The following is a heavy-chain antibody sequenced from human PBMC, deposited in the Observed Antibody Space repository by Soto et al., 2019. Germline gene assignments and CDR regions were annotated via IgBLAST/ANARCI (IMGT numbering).Heavy chain of an antibody. Sequence: QVQLVESGGGVVQPGGSLRLSCAASGFTFSNSGMHWVRQAPGKGLEWVAVIWYDGNNKYYADSVQGRFTISRDNSNNTLYVQMTSLRAEDTAVYYSARGLHSLFDYWGQGALVTVSS. CDR1: GFTFSNSG. J-gene: IGHJ4*02. CDR3: ARGLHSLFDY. D-gene: IGHD2-21*01. V-gene: IGHV3-33*01. CDR2: IWYDGNNK.